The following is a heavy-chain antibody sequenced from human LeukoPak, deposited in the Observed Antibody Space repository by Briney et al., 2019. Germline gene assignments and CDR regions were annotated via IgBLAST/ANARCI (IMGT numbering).Heavy chain of an antibody. J-gene: IGHJ4*02. CDR1: GFTFSNYA. Sequence: GGSLRLSCVASGFTFSNYAMSWVRQPPGKGQQWVSGISASGGSTYYADSVKGRFSMSRDNSKNTLFLQMNTLRAEDAAIYYCAKVSDSSGWYYDYWGQGTQVTVSS. V-gene: IGHV3-23*01. CDR3: AKVSDSSGWYYDY. D-gene: IGHD6-19*01. CDR2: ISASGGST.